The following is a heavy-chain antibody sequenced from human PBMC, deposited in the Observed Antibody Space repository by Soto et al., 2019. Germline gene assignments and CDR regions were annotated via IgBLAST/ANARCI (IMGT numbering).Heavy chain of an antibody. Sequence: EVQLLESGGGLVQPGGSLRLSCAASGFTFSSYAMSWVRQAPGKGLEWVSAISGSGGSTYYADSVKGRFTISRDNSKNTLYLQVNSLRAEDTAVYYCAKAGLSDDFWSGYYSIDYWGQGTLVTVSS. V-gene: IGHV3-23*01. CDR3: AKAGLSDDFWSGYYSIDY. CDR1: GFTFSSYA. D-gene: IGHD3-3*01. J-gene: IGHJ4*02. CDR2: ISGSGGST.